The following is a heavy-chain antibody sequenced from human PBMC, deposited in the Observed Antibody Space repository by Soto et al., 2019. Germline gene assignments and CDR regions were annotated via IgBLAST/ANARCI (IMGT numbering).Heavy chain of an antibody. D-gene: IGHD2-8*02. CDR2: IIPIVGLT. CDR3: ARPTGVPDAGGTYMDV. CDR1: GGSLSSYP. V-gene: IGHV1-69*02. Sequence: QVQLLQSGSEVKKPGSSVKVSCRASGGSLSSYPVTWVRQAPGQGLEWMGRIIPIVGLTNYAQKFQGRVTTTGDKSTSTADMELSSLRSDDTAFYYCARPTGVPDAGGTYMDVWGKGIRVIVSS. J-gene: IGHJ6*03.